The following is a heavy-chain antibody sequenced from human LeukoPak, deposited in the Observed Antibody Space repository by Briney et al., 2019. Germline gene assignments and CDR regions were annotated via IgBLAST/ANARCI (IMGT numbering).Heavy chain of an antibody. CDR1: GGSISSSSYY. Sequence: SETLSLTCTVSGGSISSSSYYWGWIRQPPGKGLEWIGSIYYSGSTYYNPSLKSRVTISVDTSKNQFSLKLSSVTAADTAVYYCAGGDDYYYMDVWGKGTTVTVSS. V-gene: IGHV4-39*07. CDR3: AGGDDYYYMDV. J-gene: IGHJ6*03. CDR2: IYYSGST. D-gene: IGHD2-21*02.